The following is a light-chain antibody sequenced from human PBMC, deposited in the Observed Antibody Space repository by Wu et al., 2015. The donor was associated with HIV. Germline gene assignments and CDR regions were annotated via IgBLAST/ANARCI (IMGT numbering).Light chain of an antibody. J-gene: IGKJ3*01. CDR1: QSVSTF. CDR2: HAS. V-gene: IGKV3-11*01. Sequence: EIVLTQSPATLSLSPGGRATLSCRASQSVSTFLAWYQQKPGQAPRLLIYHASNRATGIPARFSASGSETDFTLTISSLEPDDFAVYYCQQRSTWPFTFGPGTKGGYQT. CDR3: QQRSTWPFT.